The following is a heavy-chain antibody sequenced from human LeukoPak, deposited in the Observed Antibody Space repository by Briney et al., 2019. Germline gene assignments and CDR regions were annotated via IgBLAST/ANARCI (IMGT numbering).Heavy chain of an antibody. CDR1: GFTYSNYA. CDR3: VKGGYDYVWGSYDL. J-gene: IGHJ4*02. Sequence: PGGSLILSCSASGFTYSNYAMHWVRQAPGKGLEDVSAISSNGGSTYYADSVKGRFTISRDNSKNTLYLQMSSLRAEDTAVYYCVKGGYDYVWGSYDLWGQGTLVTVSS. CDR2: ISSNGGST. D-gene: IGHD3-16*01. V-gene: IGHV3-64D*06.